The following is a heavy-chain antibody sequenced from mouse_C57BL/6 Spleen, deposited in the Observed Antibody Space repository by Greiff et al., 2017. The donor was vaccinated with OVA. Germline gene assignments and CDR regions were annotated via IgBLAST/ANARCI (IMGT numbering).Heavy chain of an antibody. J-gene: IGHJ4*01. D-gene: IGHD2-3*01. CDR3: ARSYEDYAMDY. CDR1: GYTFTSYT. V-gene: IGHV1-4*01. Sequence: VQRVESGAELARPGASVKMSCKASGYTFTSYTMHWVKQRPGQGLEWIGYINPSSGYTKYNQKFKDKATLTADKSSSTAYMQLSSLTSEDSAVYYCARSYEDYAMDYWGQGTSVTVSS. CDR2: INPSSGYT.